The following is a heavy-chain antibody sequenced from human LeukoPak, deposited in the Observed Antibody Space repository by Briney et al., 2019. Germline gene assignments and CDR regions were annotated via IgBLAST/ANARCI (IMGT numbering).Heavy chain of an antibody. CDR3: ARPHSITRGYFDY. V-gene: IGHV5-51*01. CDR2: IYPGDPDT. J-gene: IGHJ4*02. D-gene: IGHD1-20*01. Sequence: GESLKISCKGSGYSFTSYWIGWVRQMPGKGLEWMGIIYPGDPDTRYSPSFQGQVTISADKSISTAYLQWSSLKASDTAMYYCARPHSITRGYFDYWGQGTLVTVSS. CDR1: GYSFTSYW.